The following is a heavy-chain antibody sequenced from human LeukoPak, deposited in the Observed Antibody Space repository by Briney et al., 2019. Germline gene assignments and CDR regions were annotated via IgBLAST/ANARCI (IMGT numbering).Heavy chain of an antibody. J-gene: IGHJ4*02. CDR3: ARRRAGSYDY. Sequence: ASVKVSCKASGYTFTSYDINWVRQAAGQGLEWMGWMNPNSGNRGYAQKFQGRVTMTRNTSISTAYMELSSLRSEDTAVYYCARRRAGSYDYWGQGPLVTVSS. D-gene: IGHD3-10*01. CDR1: GYTFTSYD. CDR2: MNPNSGNR. V-gene: IGHV1-8*01.